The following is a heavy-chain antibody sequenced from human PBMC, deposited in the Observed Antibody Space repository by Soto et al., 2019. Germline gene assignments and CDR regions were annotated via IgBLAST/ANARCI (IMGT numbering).Heavy chain of an antibody. V-gene: IGHV3-33*01. D-gene: IGHD5-12*01. CDR1: VFTFSLYG. Sequence: PWWSLRLSCSASVFTFSLYGMHWVRQAPGKGLEWVAVIWNDGSEKNYADSVKGRFTLSGDSSKNTLYLEMNSLRVEDTAVYYCARVGHNGYDLDFDYWGQGTLVTVSS. CDR3: ARVGHNGYDLDFDY. CDR2: IWNDGSEK. J-gene: IGHJ4*02.